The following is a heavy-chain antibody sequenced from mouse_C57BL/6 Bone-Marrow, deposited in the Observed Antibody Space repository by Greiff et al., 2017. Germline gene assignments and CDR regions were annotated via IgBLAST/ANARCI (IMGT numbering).Heavy chain of an antibody. V-gene: IGHV5-4*03. CDR3: ARGRGDSSFAY. CDR2: ISDGGSYT. CDR1: GFTFSSYA. Sequence: EVKLMESGGGLVKPGGSLKLSCAASGFTFSSYAMSWVRQTPEKRLEWVATISDGGSYTYYPDNVKGRFTISRDNAKNDLYLQMSHLKSEDTAMYYCARGRGDSSFAYWGQGTLVTVSA. J-gene: IGHJ3*01.